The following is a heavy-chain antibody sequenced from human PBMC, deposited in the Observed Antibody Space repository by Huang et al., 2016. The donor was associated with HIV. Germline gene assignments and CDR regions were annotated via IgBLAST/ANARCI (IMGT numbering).Heavy chain of an antibody. Sequence: EVQLVESGGGLAQPGGSLRLSCVAFGYTFSTYSMKWVRQDPGKGLEWVSNRSKTSGATSYAESVKGRFTVSRDNVKNSLYLKMNRLRVEDTAMYYCVRDSSSGLQLRYWGQGALVIVS. D-gene: IGHD3-22*01. CDR2: RSKTSGAT. CDR3: VRDSSSGLQLRY. J-gene: IGHJ4*02. CDR1: GYTFSTYS. V-gene: IGHV3-48*01.